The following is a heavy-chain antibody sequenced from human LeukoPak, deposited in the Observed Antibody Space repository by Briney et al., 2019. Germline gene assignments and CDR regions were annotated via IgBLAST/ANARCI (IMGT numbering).Heavy chain of an antibody. V-gene: IGHV1-69*01. CDR1: GGTFSSYA. CDR3: ARSGSLITIFGVVQDYYYYYGMDV. D-gene: IGHD3-3*01. CDR2: IIPIFGTA. J-gene: IGHJ6*02. Sequence: GAPVKVSCTASGGTFSSYAISWVRQAPGQGLEWMGGIIPIFGTANYAQKFQGRVTITADESTSTAYMELSSLRSEDTAVYYCARSGSLITIFGVVQDYYYYYGMDVWGQGTTVTVSS.